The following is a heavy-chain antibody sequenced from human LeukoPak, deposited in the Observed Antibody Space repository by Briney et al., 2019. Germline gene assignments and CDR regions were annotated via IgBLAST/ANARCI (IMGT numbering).Heavy chain of an antibody. CDR2: IKQDGSEK. D-gene: IGHD5-18*01. V-gene: IGHV3-7*01. J-gene: IGHJ5*02. CDR1: GFTFSSYG. CDR3: ARDSTGYGYEEWS. Sequence: GGSLRLSCAASGFTFSSYGMSWVRQAPGKGLEWVANIKQDGSEKFYVDSVKGRFTISRDNAKNSVYLQMNSLRAEDTAVYYCARDSTGYGYEEWSWGQGTLVTVSS.